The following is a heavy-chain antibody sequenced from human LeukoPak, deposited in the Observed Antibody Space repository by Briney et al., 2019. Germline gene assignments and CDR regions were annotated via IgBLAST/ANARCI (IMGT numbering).Heavy chain of an antibody. D-gene: IGHD5-24*01. CDR3: VRDADFYKGDY. V-gene: IGHV3-7*01. CDR1: GFTFSTYW. CDR2: IKGDGSEK. J-gene: IGHJ4*02. Sequence: GGSLRLSCAASGFTFSTYWMSWVRQAPGKGLEWVANIKGDGSEKNYVGSVKGRFTISRDNAKNSLYLQMNSLRAEDTAVYYCVRDADFYKGDYWGQGTLVTVSS.